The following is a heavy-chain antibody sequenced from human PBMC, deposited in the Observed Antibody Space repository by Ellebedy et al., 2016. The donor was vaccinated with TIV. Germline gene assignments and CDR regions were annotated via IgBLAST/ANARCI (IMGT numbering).Heavy chain of an antibody. V-gene: IGHV3-48*04. J-gene: IGHJ2*01. Sequence: GESLKISCAASGFTFSSYSMNWVRQAPGKGLEWVSYISSSSSTIYYADSVKGRFTISRDNAKNSLYLQMNSLRAEDTALYYCAKGAQWLATLRYGNWYFDLWGCGTLVTVSS. CDR3: AKGAQWLATLRYGNWYFDL. CDR2: ISSSSSTI. CDR1: GFTFSSYS. D-gene: IGHD6-19*01.